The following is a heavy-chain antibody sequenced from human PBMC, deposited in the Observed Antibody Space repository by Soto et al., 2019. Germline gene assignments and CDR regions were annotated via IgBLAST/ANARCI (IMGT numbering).Heavy chain of an antibody. CDR1: GFTFDDYT. J-gene: IGHJ6*02. CDR3: AKDSVAAAHYYYYGMDV. Sequence: GESLKISCAASGFTFDDYTMHWVRQAPGKGLEWVSLISWDGGSTYYADSVKGRFTISRDNSKNSLYLQMNSLRTEDTTLYYCAKDSVAAAHYYYYGMDVWGQGTTVTVSS. CDR2: ISWDGGST. D-gene: IGHD6-19*01. V-gene: IGHV3-43*01.